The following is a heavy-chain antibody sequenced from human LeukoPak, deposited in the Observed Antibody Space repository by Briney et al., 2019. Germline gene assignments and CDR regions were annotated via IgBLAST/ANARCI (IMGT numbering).Heavy chain of an antibody. CDR3: ARSRYSSGWYGDY. J-gene: IGHJ4*02. CDR2: IIPIFGTA. V-gene: IGHV1-69*05. CDR1: GGTFSSYA. Sequence: SVKVSCKASGGTFSSYAISWVRQAPGQGLEWMGRIIPIFGTANYAQKFQGRVTITTDESTSTAYMELSSLRSEDTTVYYCARSRYSSGWYGDYWGQGTLVTVSS. D-gene: IGHD6-19*01.